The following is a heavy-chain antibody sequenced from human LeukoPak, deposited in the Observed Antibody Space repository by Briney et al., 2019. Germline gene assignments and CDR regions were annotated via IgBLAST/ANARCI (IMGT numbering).Heavy chain of an antibody. CDR2: IIPILGTA. J-gene: IGHJ5*02. CDR3: ARVGSSSWYRAHRRPNWFDP. D-gene: IGHD6-13*01. Sequence: ASVKVSCKPSGYTFTGYYMHWVRQSPGQGLKWKGGIIPILGTANCAQKFQGRVTITADESTSTAYMELSSLRSEDTAVYYCARVGSSSWYRAHRRPNWFDPWGQGTLVTVSS. CDR1: GYTFTGYY. V-gene: IGHV1-69*13.